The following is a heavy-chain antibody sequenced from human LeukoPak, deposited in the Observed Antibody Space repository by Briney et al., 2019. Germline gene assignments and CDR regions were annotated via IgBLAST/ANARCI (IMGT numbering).Heavy chain of an antibody. CDR1: GGSISSYY. CDR3: ARGESIAAAVGTYYYYYMDV. D-gene: IGHD6-13*01. Sequence: SETLSLTCTVSGGSISSYYWSWIRQPPGKGLEWIGYIYYSGSTNYNPSLKSRVTISVDTSKNQFSLKLSSVTAADTAVYYCARGESIAAAVGTYYYYYMDVWGKGTTVTISS. V-gene: IGHV4-59*01. J-gene: IGHJ6*03. CDR2: IYYSGST.